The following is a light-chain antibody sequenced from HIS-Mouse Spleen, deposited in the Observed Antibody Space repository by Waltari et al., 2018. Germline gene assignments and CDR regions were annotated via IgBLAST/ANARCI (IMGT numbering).Light chain of an antibody. J-gene: IGKJ2*01. CDR2: AAS. Sequence: DIQMTQSPSSLSASVGDRVTITCRASQSISSYLNWYQQKPGKAPKPLSYAASSLQSGVPSRFSGSGSGTDFTLTISSLQPEDFATYYCQQSYSTPRTFGQGTKLEIK. CDR3: QQSYSTPRT. V-gene: IGKV1-39*01. CDR1: QSISSY.